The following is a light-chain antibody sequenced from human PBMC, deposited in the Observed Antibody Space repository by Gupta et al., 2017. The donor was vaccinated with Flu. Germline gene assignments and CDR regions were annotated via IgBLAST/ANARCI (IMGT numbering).Light chain of an antibody. V-gene: IGLV2-11*01. CDR1: NDVGGYNH. J-gene: IGLJ3*02. CDR3: SAHAGSHSWV. CDR2: DVT. Sequence: HSVLTQPPSVPVSPGQAATISCSNDVGGYNHVSWYQQHPGKTPKLMIYDVTKRPSGVPDRFSGSKSGNTASLTISGLQAEDEGVYYCSAHAGSHSWVFGGGTKLTVL.